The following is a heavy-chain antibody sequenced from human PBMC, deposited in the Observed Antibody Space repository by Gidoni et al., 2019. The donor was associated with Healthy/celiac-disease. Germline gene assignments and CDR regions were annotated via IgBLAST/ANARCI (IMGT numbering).Heavy chain of an antibody. CDR3: ARGRFRQWLVPNWFDP. CDR2: ISSSSSYI. V-gene: IGHV3-21*01. CDR1: GFTFSSYS. J-gene: IGHJ5*02. Sequence: EVQLVESGGGLVKPGGSLRLSCAASGFTFSSYSMNWVRQAPGKGLEWGASISSSSSYIYDADSVKGRLTISRDNAKNSLYLQMNSLRAEDTAVYYCARGRFRQWLVPNWFDPWGQGTLVTVSS. D-gene: IGHD6-19*01.